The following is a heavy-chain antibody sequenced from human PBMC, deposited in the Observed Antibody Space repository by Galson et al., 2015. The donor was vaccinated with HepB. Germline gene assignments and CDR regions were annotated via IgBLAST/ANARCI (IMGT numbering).Heavy chain of an antibody. CDR2: ISYDGSNK. D-gene: IGHD6-13*01. CDR1: GFTFSSYA. J-gene: IGHJ4*02. CDR3: ARDLERLVPFDY. Sequence: SLRLSCAASGFTFSSYAMHWVRQAPGKGLEWVAVISYDGSNKYYADSVKGRFTISRDNSKNTLYLQMNSLRAEDTAVYYCARDLERLVPFDYWGQGTLVTVSS. V-gene: IGHV3-30*04.